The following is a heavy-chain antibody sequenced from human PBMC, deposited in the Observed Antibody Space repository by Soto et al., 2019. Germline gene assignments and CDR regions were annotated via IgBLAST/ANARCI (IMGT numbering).Heavy chain of an antibody. CDR3: ARIAAAYNWFDP. CDR1: GGTFSSYT. Sequence: SVKVSCKASGGTFSSYTISWVRQAPGQGLEWMGRIIPILGIANYAQKFQGRVTITADKSTSTAYMELSSLRSGDTAAYYCARIAAAYNWFDPWGQGTLVTVSS. CDR2: IIPILGIA. D-gene: IGHD6-13*01. V-gene: IGHV1-69*02. J-gene: IGHJ5*02.